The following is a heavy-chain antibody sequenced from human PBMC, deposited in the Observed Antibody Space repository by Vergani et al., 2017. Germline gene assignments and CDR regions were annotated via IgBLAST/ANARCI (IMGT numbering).Heavy chain of an antibody. V-gene: IGHV4-61*01. CDR1: GGSVSSGSYY. J-gene: IGHJ4*02. CDR2: IYYSGST. CDR3: ARDEPYSSSSRGLDY. D-gene: IGHD6-6*01. Sequence: QVQLQESGPGLVKPSETLSLTCTVSGGSVSSGSYYWSWIRQPPGKGLEWIGYIYYSGSTNYNPSLKSRVTISVDTSKNQFSLKLSSVTAADTAVYYCARDEPYSSSSRGLDYWGQGTLVTVSS.